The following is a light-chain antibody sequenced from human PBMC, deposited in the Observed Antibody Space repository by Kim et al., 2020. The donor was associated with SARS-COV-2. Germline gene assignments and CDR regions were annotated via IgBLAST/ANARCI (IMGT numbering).Light chain of an antibody. CDR2: DVS. V-gene: IGLV2-11*01. J-gene: IGLJ2*01. CDR3: CSYAGSYTLV. Sequence: GQSVTSSCTGTSSDVGGYNYVSWYQQHPGKAPKLIIYDVSKRPSGVPDRFSGSKSGNTASLTISGLQAEDEADYYCCSYAGSYTLVFGGGTQLTVL. CDR1: SSDVGGYNY.